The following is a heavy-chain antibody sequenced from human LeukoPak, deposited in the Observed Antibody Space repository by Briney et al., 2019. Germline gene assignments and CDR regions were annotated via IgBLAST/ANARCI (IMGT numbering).Heavy chain of an antibody. CDR2: IYSGGST. V-gene: IGHV3-53*01. Sequence: GGSLRLSCAASGFTLSNYAMTWVRQAPGKGLEWVSVIYSGGSTYYADSVKGRFTISRDNSKNTLYLQMNSLRAEDTAVYYCARSTTMVRGTYSFDYWGQGTLVTVSS. CDR1: GFTLSNYA. D-gene: IGHD3-10*01. J-gene: IGHJ4*02. CDR3: ARSTTMVRGTYSFDY.